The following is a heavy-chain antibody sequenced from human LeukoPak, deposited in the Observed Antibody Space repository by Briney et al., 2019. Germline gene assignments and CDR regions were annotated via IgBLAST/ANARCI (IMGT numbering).Heavy chain of an antibody. V-gene: IGHV3-23*01. CDR2: MGGSGDSP. CDR3: ARDWSADY. Sequence: PGGSLRLSCKASGFTFSSYAMTWVRLAPGKGLEWVSAMGGSGDSPKYADSVKGRFTMSRDSSRNTVYLQMNRLRPDDTAVYYCARDWSADYWGQGTLVTVSS. J-gene: IGHJ4*02. CDR1: GFTFSSYA.